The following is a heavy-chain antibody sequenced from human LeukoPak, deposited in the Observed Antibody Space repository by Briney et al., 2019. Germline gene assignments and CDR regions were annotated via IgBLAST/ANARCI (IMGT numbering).Heavy chain of an antibody. V-gene: IGHV3-21*04. CDR3: AKRAVVGPIGYFDF. D-gene: IGHD1-26*01. CDR2: ISSSSSYI. CDR1: GFTFSSYS. Sequence: PGGSLRLSCAASGFTFSSYSMNWVRQAPGKGLEWVSSISSSSSYIYYADSVKGRFTISGDISKNTLYLQMNSLRADDTAVYYCAKRAVVGPIGYFDFWGQGTLVTVSS. J-gene: IGHJ4*02.